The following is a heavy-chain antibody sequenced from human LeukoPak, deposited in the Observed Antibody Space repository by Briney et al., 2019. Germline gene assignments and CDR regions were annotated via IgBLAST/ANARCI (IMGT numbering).Heavy chain of an antibody. V-gene: IGHV3-48*03. CDR3: AKMAGGYSSPIYYYYMDV. J-gene: IGHJ6*03. CDR1: GFTFSSYE. CDR2: ISSSGSTI. D-gene: IGHD6-13*01. Sequence: GGSLRLSCAASGFTFSSYEMNWVRQAPGKGLEWVSYISSSGSTIYYADSVKGRFTISRDNAKNSLYLQMNSLRAEDTAVYYCAKMAGGYSSPIYYYYMDVWGKGTTVTISS.